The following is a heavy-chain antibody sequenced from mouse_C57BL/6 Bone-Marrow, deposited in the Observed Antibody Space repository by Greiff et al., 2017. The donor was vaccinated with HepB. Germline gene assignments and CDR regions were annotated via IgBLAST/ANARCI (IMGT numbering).Heavy chain of an antibody. Sequence: DVKLVESGGDLVKPGGSLKLSCAASGFTFSSYGMSWVRQTPDKRLEWVATISSGGSYTYYPDSVKGRITISRDNTKNTLYLQMSSLKSEDTAMYYCARQYYSNYGFDYWGQGTTLTVSS. CDR2: ISSGGSYT. V-gene: IGHV5-6*02. D-gene: IGHD2-5*01. J-gene: IGHJ2*01. CDR1: GFTFSSYG. CDR3: ARQYYSNYGFDY.